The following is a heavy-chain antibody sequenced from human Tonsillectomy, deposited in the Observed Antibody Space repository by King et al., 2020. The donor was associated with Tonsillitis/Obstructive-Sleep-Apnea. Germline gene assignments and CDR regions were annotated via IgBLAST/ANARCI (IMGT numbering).Heavy chain of an antibody. Sequence: QLQESGPGLVKPSQTLSLTCTVSGASITSGIYYWTWIRQHPEKGLEWIGYIHHTGGTHYNPSLKSRLSISVDTSKNHFSLNLSSVTAADTAVYYCARDGGRGGGWDTWFDPWGQGTLVTVSS. D-gene: IGHD3-16*01. CDR3: ARDGGRGGGWDTWFDP. J-gene: IGHJ5*02. V-gene: IGHV4-31*03. CDR2: IHHTGGT. CDR1: GASITSGIYY.